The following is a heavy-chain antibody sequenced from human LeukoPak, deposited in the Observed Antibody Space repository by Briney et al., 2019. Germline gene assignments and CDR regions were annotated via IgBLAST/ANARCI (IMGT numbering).Heavy chain of an antibody. Sequence: QPGGSLRLSCAASGFTFTNNWMTWVRQAPGKGLEWVSTISGGGGYTYYADSVKGRFSISRDSSKNALYLQMNSLRAEDTAVYYCAKGPSSGPPYYFDGWGQGTLVTVSS. CDR2: ISGGGGYT. V-gene: IGHV3-23*01. CDR3: AKGPSSGPPYYFDG. J-gene: IGHJ4*02. CDR1: GFTFTNNW. D-gene: IGHD5-12*01.